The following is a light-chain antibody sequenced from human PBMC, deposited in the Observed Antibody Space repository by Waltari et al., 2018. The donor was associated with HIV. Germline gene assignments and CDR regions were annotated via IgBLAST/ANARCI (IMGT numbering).Light chain of an antibody. Sequence: SYGLIGTPSVSVAPGQKARFTCGGQNLGTKSVLWYQETPRRAPGSVIEDGSDGSSGIPERHSGSNTGNTATMTISKVQARDQADYYYQVRDSSSDHCVLVGGTKMTVL. CDR1: NLGTKS. CDR3: QVRDSSSDHCV. V-gene: IGLV3-21*02. J-gene: IGLJ2*01. CDR2: DGS.